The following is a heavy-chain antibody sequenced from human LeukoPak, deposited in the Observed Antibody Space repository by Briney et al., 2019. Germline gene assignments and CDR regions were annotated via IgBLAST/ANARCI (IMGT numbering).Heavy chain of an antibody. CDR3: ARRVSGAPAGGDYYYYMDV. CDR2: IIPIFGTA. D-gene: IGHD6-13*01. J-gene: IGHJ6*03. Sequence: SVKVSCKASGGTFSSYAISWVRQAPGQGLEWMGGIIPIFGTANYAQKFQGRVTITADKSTSTAYMELSSLRSEDTAVYYCARRVSGAPAGGDYYYYMDVWGKGTTVTVSS. CDR1: GGTFSSYA. V-gene: IGHV1-69*06.